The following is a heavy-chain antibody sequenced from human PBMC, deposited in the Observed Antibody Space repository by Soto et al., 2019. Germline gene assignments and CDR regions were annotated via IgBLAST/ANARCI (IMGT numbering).Heavy chain of an antibody. Sequence: ASVKVSCKASGGTFSSYAISWVRQAPGQGLEWMGGIIPIFGTANYAQKFQGRVTITADESTSTAYMELSSLRSEDTAVYYCARGGIAAAGTDNWFDPWGQGTLVTVS. CDR1: GGTFSSYA. CDR2: IIPIFGTA. V-gene: IGHV1-69*13. J-gene: IGHJ5*02. CDR3: ARGGIAAAGTDNWFDP. D-gene: IGHD6-13*01.